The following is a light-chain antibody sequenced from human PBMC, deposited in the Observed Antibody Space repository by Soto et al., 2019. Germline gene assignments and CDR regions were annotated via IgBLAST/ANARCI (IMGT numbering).Light chain of an antibody. V-gene: IGKV4-1*01. J-gene: IGKJ3*01. CDR1: QSVLYSSNNKIY. Sequence: DIVMTQSPDSLAVSLGERATINCKSSQSVLYSSNNKIYLAWYQQKPGQPPKLLIYWASTRESGVPDRFSGSGSGTDFTLTISSLQAEDVAVYYCQQYYNTLFTFGPGTKADIK. CDR2: WAS. CDR3: QQYYNTLFT.